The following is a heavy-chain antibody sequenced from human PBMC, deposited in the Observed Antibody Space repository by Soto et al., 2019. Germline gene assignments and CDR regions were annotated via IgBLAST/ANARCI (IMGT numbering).Heavy chain of an antibody. CDR2: IIPIFGTA. D-gene: IGHD3-3*01. J-gene: IGHJ6*02. CDR1: GGTFSSHA. CDR3: ASYVLRFLEWLPRYYYYGMDV. Sequence: SVKVSCKASGGTFSSHAISWVRQAPGQGLEWMGGIIPIFGTANYAQKFQGRVTITADKSTSTAYMELSSLRSEDTAVYYCASYVLRFLEWLPRYYYYGMDVWGQGTTVTVSS. V-gene: IGHV1-69*06.